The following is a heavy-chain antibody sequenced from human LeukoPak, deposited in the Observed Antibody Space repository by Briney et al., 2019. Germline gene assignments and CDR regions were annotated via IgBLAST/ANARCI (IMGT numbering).Heavy chain of an antibody. D-gene: IGHD5-12*01. CDR1: GPTFSNYA. CDR3: AKYWNSGYDSPLVDY. Sequence: GGSLRLSCAASGPTFSNYAMSWVRQAPGKGLEWVSAISGGGSTTYYAESVKGRFTISRDNSKNTLYLQMNSLRAEDTAVYYCAKYWNSGYDSPLVDYWGQGTLVTVSS. J-gene: IGHJ4*02. CDR2: ISGGGSTT. V-gene: IGHV3-23*01.